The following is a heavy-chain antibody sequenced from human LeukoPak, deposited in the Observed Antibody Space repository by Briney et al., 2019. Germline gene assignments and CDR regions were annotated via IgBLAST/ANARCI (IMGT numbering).Heavy chain of an antibody. CDR1: GASVSSGGYY. Sequence: SETLSLTCTVSGASVSSGGYYCRWLPQPPGKGLGWIGYIYYSGSTNYNPSLKSRVTIPVDTSKNQFSLKVSSVTAADTAVYYCARRGGSGRSFDYWGQGTLVTVSS. V-gene: IGHV4-61*08. CDR3: ARRGGSGRSFDY. J-gene: IGHJ4*02. CDR2: IYYSGST. D-gene: IGHD3-10*01.